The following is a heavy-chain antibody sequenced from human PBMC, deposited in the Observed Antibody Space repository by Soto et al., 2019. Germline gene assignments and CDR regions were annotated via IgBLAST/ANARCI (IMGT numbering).Heavy chain of an antibody. Sequence: SVKVSCKASGGTFSSYAISWVRQAPGQGLEWMGGIIPIFGTANYAQKFQGRVTITADESTSTAYMELSSLRSEDTAVYYCAREGLPDYGGNSGNYWGQRTLVTVSS. CDR1: GGTFSSYA. D-gene: IGHD4-17*01. J-gene: IGHJ4*02. V-gene: IGHV1-69*13. CDR2: IIPIFGTA. CDR3: AREGLPDYGGNSGNY.